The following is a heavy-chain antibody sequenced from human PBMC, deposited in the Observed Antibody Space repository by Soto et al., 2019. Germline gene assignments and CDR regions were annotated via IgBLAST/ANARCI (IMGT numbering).Heavy chain of an antibody. D-gene: IGHD2-15*01. CDR2: ISYEGSHT. CDR3: AKEVHCGGGSCSWSEGFDY. Sequence: QVQLVESGGGVVQPGRSLRLSYAASGFIFSSYGMHWVRQAPGKGLEWVAVISYEGSHTYYADSVKDRFTITRDNSKNTLYLQMNSLRPEDTAVYYCAKEVHCGGGSCSWSEGFDYWGQGTLLTVSS. CDR1: GFIFSSYG. V-gene: IGHV3-30*18. J-gene: IGHJ4*02.